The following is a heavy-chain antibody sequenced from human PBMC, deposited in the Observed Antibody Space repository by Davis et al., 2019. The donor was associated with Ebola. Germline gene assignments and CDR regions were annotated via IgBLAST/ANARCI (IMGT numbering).Heavy chain of an antibody. Sequence: SETLSLTCTVSGGSISSGDYYWSWIRQPPGKGLEWIGYIYYSGSTYYNPSLKSRVTISVDTSKNQFSLKLSSVTAADTAVYYCARAARTTVGWFDPWGQGTLVTVSS. CDR1: GGSISSGDYY. J-gene: IGHJ5*02. CDR3: ARAARTTVGWFDP. V-gene: IGHV4-30-4*01. CDR2: IYYSGST. D-gene: IGHD6-6*01.